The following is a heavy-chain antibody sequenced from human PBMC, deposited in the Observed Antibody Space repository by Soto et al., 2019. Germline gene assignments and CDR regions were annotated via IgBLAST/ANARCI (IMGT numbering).Heavy chain of an antibody. CDR3: ASLARSGYWPDAFDI. V-gene: IGHV5-51*01. J-gene: IGHJ3*02. D-gene: IGHD3-22*01. CDR2: IYPGDSET. CDR1: GYSFTSYW. Sequence: GESLKLSCKGSGYSFTSYWIGWVRQMPGKGLEWMGIIYPGDSETRYSPSFQGQVTISADKSISTAYLQWSSLKASDTAMFYCASLARSGYWPDAFDIWGQGTMVTVSS.